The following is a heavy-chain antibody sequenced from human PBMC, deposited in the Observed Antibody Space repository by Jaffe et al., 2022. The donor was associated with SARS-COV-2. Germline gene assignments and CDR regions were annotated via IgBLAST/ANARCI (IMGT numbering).Heavy chain of an antibody. Sequence: QVKLVQSGAEVKKPGASVKVSCKASGYTFTSYGISWVRQAPGQGLEWMGWISAYNGNTNYAQKLQGRVTMTTDTSTSTAYMELRSLRSDDTAVYYCARDTGGSIAARLPSYYYYGMDVWGQGTTVTVSS. CDR2: ISAYNGNT. D-gene: IGHD6-6*01. J-gene: IGHJ6*02. V-gene: IGHV1-18*01. CDR3: ARDTGGSIAARLPSYYYYGMDV. CDR1: GYTFTSYG.